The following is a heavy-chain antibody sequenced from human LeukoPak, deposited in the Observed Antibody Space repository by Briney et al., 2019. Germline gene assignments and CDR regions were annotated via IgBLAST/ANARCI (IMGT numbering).Heavy chain of an antibody. J-gene: IGHJ4*02. Sequence: SETLSLTCAVYGGSFSGYYWSWIRQPPGKGLEWIGEINHSGSTNYNPSLKSRVTISVDTSKNQFSLKLSSVTAADTAVYYCARTQTGVGATDYWGQGTLATVSS. CDR1: GGSFSGYY. CDR2: INHSGST. D-gene: IGHD1-26*01. V-gene: IGHV4-34*01. CDR3: ARTQTGVGATDY.